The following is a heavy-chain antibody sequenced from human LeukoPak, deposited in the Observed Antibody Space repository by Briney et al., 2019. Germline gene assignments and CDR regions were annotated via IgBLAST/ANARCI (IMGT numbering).Heavy chain of an antibody. V-gene: IGHV3-7*03. CDR1: GFTFSSYW. Sequence: GGSLRLSCAASGFTFSSYWMSWVRQAPGKGLEWVANIKQDGSEKYYVDSVKGRFTISRDNSKNTLYLQMNSLRAEDTAVYYCAKAPFYYYDSSDCWFDPWGQGTLVTVSS. D-gene: IGHD3-22*01. J-gene: IGHJ5*02. CDR3: AKAPFYYYDSSDCWFDP. CDR2: IKQDGSEK.